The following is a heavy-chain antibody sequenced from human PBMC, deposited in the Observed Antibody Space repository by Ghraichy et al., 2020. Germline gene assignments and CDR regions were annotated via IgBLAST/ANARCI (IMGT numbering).Heavy chain of an antibody. V-gene: IGHV3-21*01. CDR2: ISSSSSYI. CDR1: GFTFSSYS. Sequence: GGSLRLSCAASGFTFSSYSMNWVRQAPGKGLEWVSSISSSSSYIYYADSVKGRFTISRDNAKNSLYLQMNSLRAEDTAVYYCARDPSQGIFFYGMDVWGQGTTVTVSS. CDR3: ARDPSQGIFFYGMDV. D-gene: IGHD3-9*01. J-gene: IGHJ6*02.